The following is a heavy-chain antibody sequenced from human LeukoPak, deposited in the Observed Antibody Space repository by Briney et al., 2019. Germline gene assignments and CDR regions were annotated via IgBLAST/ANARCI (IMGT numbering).Heavy chain of an antibody. V-gene: IGHV3-23*01. CDR3: ARPQPRGDYYGMDV. CDR2: ISGSGGST. D-gene: IGHD3-10*01. Sequence: GGSLRLSCAASGFTFSSYAMSWVRQAPGKGLEWVSAISGSGGSTYYADSVKGRFTISRDNAKKSLYLQMNSLRAEDTAVYYCARPQPRGDYYGMDVWGQGTTVTVSS. CDR1: GFTFSSYA. J-gene: IGHJ6*02.